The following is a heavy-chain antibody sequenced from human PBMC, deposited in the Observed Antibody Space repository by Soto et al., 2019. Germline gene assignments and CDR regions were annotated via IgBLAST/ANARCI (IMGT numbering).Heavy chain of an antibody. J-gene: IGHJ2*01. CDR2: INHSGST. V-gene: IGHV4-34*01. Sequence: SETLSLTCAVDGGSFSGYYWSWIRQPPGKGLEWIGEINHSGSTNYNPSLKSRVTISVDTSKNQFSLKLSSVTAADTAVYYCARGRFGAYGGNTRSSWYFDIWGRGTLVTVSS. CDR3: ARGRFGAYGGNTRSSWYFDI. CDR1: GGSFSGYY. D-gene: IGHD2-15*01.